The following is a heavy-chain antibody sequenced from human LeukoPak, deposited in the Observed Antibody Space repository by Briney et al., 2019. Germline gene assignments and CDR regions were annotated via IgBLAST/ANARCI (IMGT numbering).Heavy chain of an antibody. D-gene: IGHD2-2*02. CDR1: GGSISSYY. V-gene: IGHV4-59*01. CDR3: ARGEYQLLYGLFAP. J-gene: IGHJ5*02. CDR2: IYYSGST. Sequence: SETLSLTCTVSGGSISSYYWSWIRQPPGKGLEWIGYIYYSGSTNYNPSLESRVTISVDTSKNQFSLKLSSVTAADTAVYYCARGEYQLLYGLFAPRGQGTLVTVSS.